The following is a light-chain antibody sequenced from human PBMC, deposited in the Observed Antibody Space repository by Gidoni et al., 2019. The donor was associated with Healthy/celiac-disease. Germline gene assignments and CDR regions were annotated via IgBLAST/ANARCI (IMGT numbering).Light chain of an antibody. CDR3: QQYYSTPIT. CDR1: QSVLYSSNNKNY. J-gene: IGKJ3*01. Sequence: DIVMTQSPDSLAVSLGERATINCKSSQSVLYSSNNKNYLSWYQQKPGQPPKLLIYWASTRESGVPDRFSGSGSVTDFTLTISILQAEDVAVYYCQQYYSTPITFGPXTKVDIK. CDR2: WAS. V-gene: IGKV4-1*01.